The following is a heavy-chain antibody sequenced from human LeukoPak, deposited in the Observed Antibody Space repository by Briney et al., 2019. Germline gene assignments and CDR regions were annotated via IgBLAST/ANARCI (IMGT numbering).Heavy chain of an antibody. CDR2: IYTSGST. V-gene: IGHV4-61*02. D-gene: IGHD6-13*01. J-gene: IGHJ6*02. Sequence: PSETLSLTCTVSGDSISSGNYHWSWIRQPAGKGLEWIGRIYTSGSTNYNPSLKSRVTMSVDTSKNQFSLKLSSVTAADTAVYYCFGQAAEDSYYYYYYGMDVWGQGTTVTVSS. CDR3: FGQAAEDSYYYYYYGMDV. CDR1: GDSISSGNYH.